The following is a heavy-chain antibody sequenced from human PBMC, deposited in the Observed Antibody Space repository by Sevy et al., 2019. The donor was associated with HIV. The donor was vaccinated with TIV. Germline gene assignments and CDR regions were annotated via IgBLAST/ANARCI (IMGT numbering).Heavy chain of an antibody. V-gene: IGHV3-48*03. D-gene: IGHD4-17*01. CDR1: GFTFSSYE. Sequence: GGSLRLSCAASGFTFSSYEMNWVRQAPGKGLEWVSYISNSGTTISCSDSVRRRFTISRDNARNSLYLQMNSLRGEDTAVYYCARDLPPSATTVAHFDHWGQGTLVTVSS. CDR2: ISNSGTTI. CDR3: ARDLPPSATTVAHFDH. J-gene: IGHJ4*02.